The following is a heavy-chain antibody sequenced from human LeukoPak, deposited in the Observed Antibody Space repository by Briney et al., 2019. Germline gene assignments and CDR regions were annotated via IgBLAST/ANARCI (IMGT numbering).Heavy chain of an antibody. V-gene: IGHV3-7*01. CDR1: GFTFSDYW. CDR3: ARGIAAAGYYFDY. CDR2: IKEDGSEK. Sequence: SGGSLRLSCAASGFTFSDYWMSWVRQAPGKGLEWVANIKEDGSEKSYVDSVKGRFTISRDNAKNSLYLQMNSLRAEDTAVYYCARGIAAAGYYFDYWGQGTLVTVSS. D-gene: IGHD6-13*01. J-gene: IGHJ4*02.